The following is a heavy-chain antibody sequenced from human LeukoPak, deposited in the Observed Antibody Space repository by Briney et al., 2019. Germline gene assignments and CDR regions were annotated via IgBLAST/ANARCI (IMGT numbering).Heavy chain of an antibody. Sequence: GASVKVSCKASGGTFSSYAISWVRQAPGQGLEWMGGIIPIFGTANYAQKFQGRVTMTRDTSTSTVYMELSSLRSEDTAVYYCARGDWRNYPPGYWGQGTLVTVSS. CDR1: GGTFSSYA. CDR2: IIPIFGTA. V-gene: IGHV1-69*05. D-gene: IGHD1-7*01. J-gene: IGHJ4*02. CDR3: ARGDWRNYPPGY.